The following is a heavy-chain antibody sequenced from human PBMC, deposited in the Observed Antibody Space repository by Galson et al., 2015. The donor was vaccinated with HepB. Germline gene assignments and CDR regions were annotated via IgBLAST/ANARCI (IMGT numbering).Heavy chain of an antibody. D-gene: IGHD6-13*01. V-gene: IGHV4-61*01. CDR3: ARAMRSSSWSAYGMDV. CDR2: IYYSGST. J-gene: IGHJ6*02. CDR1: GGSVSSGSYY. Sequence: ETLSLTCTVSGGSVSSGSYYWSWIRQPPGKGLEWIGYIYYSGSTNYNPSLKSRVTISVDTSKNQFSLKLSSVTAADTAVYYCARAMRSSSWSAYGMDVWGQGTTVTVSS.